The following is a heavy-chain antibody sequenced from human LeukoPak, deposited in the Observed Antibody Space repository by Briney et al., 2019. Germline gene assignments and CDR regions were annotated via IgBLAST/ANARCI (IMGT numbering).Heavy chain of an antibody. CDR2: IRYDGSNK. D-gene: IGHD3-9*01. J-gene: IGHJ4*02. V-gene: IGHV3-30*02. CDR1: GFTFSSYG. Sequence: GGSLRLSCAASGFTFSSYGMHWVRQAPGKGLEWVAFIRYDGSNKYYADSVKGRFTISRDNSKNTLYLQMNSLRAEDTAVYYCAAEYYDILTGYFNLDYWGQGTLVTVSS. CDR3: AAEYYDILTGYFNLDY.